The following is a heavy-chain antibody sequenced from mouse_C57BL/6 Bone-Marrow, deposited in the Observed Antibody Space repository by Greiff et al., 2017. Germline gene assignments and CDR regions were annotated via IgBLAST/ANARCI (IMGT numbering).Heavy chain of an antibody. CDR2: IDPSDSYT. Sequence: QVQLQQPGAELVKPGASVKLSCKASGYTFTSYWLQWVKQRPGQGLEWIGEIDPSDSYTNYNQKFKGKATLTADTSSSTAYMQLSSLTSEDSAVYYCAREVLYAMDYWGQGTSVTVSS. V-gene: IGHV1-50*01. J-gene: IGHJ4*01. CDR1: GYTFTSYW. CDR3: AREVLYAMDY.